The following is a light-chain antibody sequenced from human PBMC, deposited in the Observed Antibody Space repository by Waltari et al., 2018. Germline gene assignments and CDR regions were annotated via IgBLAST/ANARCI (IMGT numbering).Light chain of an antibody. J-gene: IGLJ2*01. CDR1: SSNIGSNY. CDR2: RNY. V-gene: IGLV1-47*01. Sequence: QSVLTQPPSASGTPGHRVTISCSGSSSNIGSNYVYWYQQLPGTAPKLLIYRNYQRPSGVPDRFSGSKSGTSASLAISGLRSEDEADYYCAAWDDSLSGVVFGGGTKLTVL. CDR3: AAWDDSLSGVV.